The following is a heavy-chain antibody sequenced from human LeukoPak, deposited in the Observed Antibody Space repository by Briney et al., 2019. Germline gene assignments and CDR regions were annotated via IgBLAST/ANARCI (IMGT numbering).Heavy chain of an antibody. Sequence: PRGSLRLSCAASGFTFSSYWMSWVRQAPGKGLEWVANIKQDGSEKYYVDSVKGRFTISRDNPKNSLYLQMNSLRDEDTAVYYCARSDGSSWYTTNDYFDYWGQGTLVTVSS. D-gene: IGHD6-13*01. CDR1: GFTFSSYW. CDR2: IKQDGSEK. J-gene: IGHJ4*02. CDR3: ARSDGSSWYTTNDYFDY. V-gene: IGHV3-7*01.